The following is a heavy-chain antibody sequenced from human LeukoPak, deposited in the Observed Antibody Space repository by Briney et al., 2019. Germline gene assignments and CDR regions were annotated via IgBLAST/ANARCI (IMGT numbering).Heavy chain of an antibody. CDR1: GFSISSGYY. J-gene: IGHJ4*02. Sequence: SETLSLTCTVSGFSISSGYYWGWIRQPPGKGLEWIGSIYYSGSTYYNPSLKSRVTISVDTSKNQFSLKLSSVTAADTAVYYCARERTTTVERYFDYWGQGTLVNVSS. V-gene: IGHV4-38-2*02. CDR3: ARERTTTVERYFDY. D-gene: IGHD4-23*01. CDR2: IYYSGST.